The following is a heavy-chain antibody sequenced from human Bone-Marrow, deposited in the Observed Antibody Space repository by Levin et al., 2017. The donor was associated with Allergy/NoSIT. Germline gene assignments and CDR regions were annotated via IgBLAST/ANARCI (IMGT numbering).Heavy chain of an antibody. J-gene: IGHJ6*02. CDR2: ISGSGTDT. V-gene: IGHV3-23*01. D-gene: IGHD1-1*01. CDR3: AKDNNFNWNAGGLYFYYGMDV. Sequence: GGSLRLSCAASGFIFRHYGMTWVRQAPGKGLEWVSSISGSGTDTYFADSVKGRFTISRDNSKNTLYLRMNSLRVDDTAVYYCAKDNNFNWNAGGLYFYYGMDVWGQGTTVTVSS. CDR1: GFIFRHYG.